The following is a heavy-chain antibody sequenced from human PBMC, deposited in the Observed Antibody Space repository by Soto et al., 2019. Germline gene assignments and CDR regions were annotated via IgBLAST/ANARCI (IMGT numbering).Heavy chain of an antibody. V-gene: IGHV1-69*01. CDR3: ASGYSYGSPIDY. CDR1: GGTFSSYA. Sequence: QVQLVQSGAEVKKPGSSVKVSCKASGGTFSSYAITWLRRAHEQGLEGMGGMIPISGKANYAQKCQGSVTITADEPTSTAYRELSSLRSEDTAVYYSASGYSYGSPIDYWRQGPLVTVSS. J-gene: IGHJ4*02. D-gene: IGHD5-18*01. CDR2: MIPISGKA.